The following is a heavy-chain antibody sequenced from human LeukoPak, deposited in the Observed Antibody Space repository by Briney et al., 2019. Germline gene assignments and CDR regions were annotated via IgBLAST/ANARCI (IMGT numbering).Heavy chain of an antibody. J-gene: IGHJ4*02. D-gene: IGHD3-22*01. V-gene: IGHV3-11*06. Sequence: TGGSLRLSCAASGFTFSDYNMSWIRQAPGKGLEWVSYISSSSSYTNYADSVKGRFTISRDNAKNSLYLQMNSLRAEDTAVYYCARTYYYDSSGYSNDYWGQGTLVTVSS. CDR3: ARTYYYDSSGYSNDY. CDR2: ISSSSSYT. CDR1: GFTFSDYN.